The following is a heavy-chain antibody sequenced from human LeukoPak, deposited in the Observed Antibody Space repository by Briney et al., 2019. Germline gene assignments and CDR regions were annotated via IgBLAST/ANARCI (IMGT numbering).Heavy chain of an antibody. J-gene: IGHJ3*02. Sequence: GGSLRLSCAASGFTFSSYAMSWVRQAPGKGLEWVSAISRSGGTTYYADSVKGRFTVSRDNSKNTVYLQMNSLRAEDTAVYYCARDPGDYVGNDAFDIWGQGTMVTVSS. V-gene: IGHV3-23*01. CDR2: ISRSGGTT. D-gene: IGHD4-17*01. CDR3: ARDPGDYVGNDAFDI. CDR1: GFTFSSYA.